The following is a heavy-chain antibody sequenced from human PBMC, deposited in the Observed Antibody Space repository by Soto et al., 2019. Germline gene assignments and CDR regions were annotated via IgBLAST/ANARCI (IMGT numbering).Heavy chain of an antibody. CDR1: GFIFSDYA. V-gene: IGHV3-23*01. Sequence: DVQLLESGGGLVQPGGSLRLSCAASGFIFSDYAMTWVRQAPGKGLEWVSGIGGGGSDTYYVDSVKGRFTISRDNSKNTLYLQMNRLRAEDTALYYCAKDAVPFNGQWDWFDSWGQGTLVTVSS. J-gene: IGHJ5*01. CDR2: IGGGGSDT. D-gene: IGHD6-19*01. CDR3: AKDAVPFNGQWDWFDS.